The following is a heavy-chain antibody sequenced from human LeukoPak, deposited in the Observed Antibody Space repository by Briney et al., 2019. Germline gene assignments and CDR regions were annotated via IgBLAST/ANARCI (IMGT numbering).Heavy chain of an antibody. CDR2: IYYSGST. CDR3: ARLSYSSGWYYFDY. CDR1: GDSISSYY. V-gene: IGHV4-59*08. J-gene: IGHJ4*02. Sequence: SETLSLTCTVSGDSISSYYWSWIRQPPGKGLEWIGYIYYSGSTNYNPSLKSRVTISVDTSKNQFPLKLSSVTAADTAVYYCARLSYSSGWYYFDYWGQGTLVTVSS. D-gene: IGHD6-19*01.